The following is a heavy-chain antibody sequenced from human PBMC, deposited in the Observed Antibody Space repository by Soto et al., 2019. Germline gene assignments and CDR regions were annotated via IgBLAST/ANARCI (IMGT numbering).Heavy chain of an antibody. J-gene: IGHJ6*02. V-gene: IGHV4-4*07. CDR1: GGSISNYY. Sequence: PSETLSLTCIVSGGSISNYYWSWIRQPAGKGLEWIGRIYSSGSTNYKPSLKSRVTMSVDTSKNQFSLKLSSVTAADTAVYYCARDGGGDYEDYHYGMDVWGQGTTVTVSS. CDR2: IYSSGST. D-gene: IGHD2-21*02. CDR3: ARDGGGDYEDYHYGMDV.